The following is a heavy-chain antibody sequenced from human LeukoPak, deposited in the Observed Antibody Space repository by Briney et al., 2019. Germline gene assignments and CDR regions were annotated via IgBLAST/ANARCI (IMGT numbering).Heavy chain of an antibody. D-gene: IGHD1-26*01. CDR1: GFSFSTYA. Sequence: GGSLRLSCVASGFSFSTYAMTWVRQAPGKGLEWVSSISGSGGATYYADSVKGRFTISRDNAKNFLYLQMNSLRAEDTALYYCAKDMSEWELPSDWGQGTLVTVSS. CDR2: ISGSGGAT. J-gene: IGHJ4*02. CDR3: AKDMSEWELPSD. V-gene: IGHV3-23*01.